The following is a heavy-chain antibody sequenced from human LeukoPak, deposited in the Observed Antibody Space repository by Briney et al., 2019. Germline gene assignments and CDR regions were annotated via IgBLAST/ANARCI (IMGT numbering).Heavy chain of an antibody. CDR3: AKGGLVHRFDP. J-gene: IGHJ5*02. CDR2: ISSSSSTI. V-gene: IGHV3-48*01. Sequence: GGSLRLSCAASGFTFSSYSMNWVRQAPGKGLEWVSYISSSSSTIYYADSVKGRFTISRDNSKNTLYLQMNSLRADDTAVYYCAKGGLVHRFDPWGQGALVTVSS. CDR1: GFTFSSYS.